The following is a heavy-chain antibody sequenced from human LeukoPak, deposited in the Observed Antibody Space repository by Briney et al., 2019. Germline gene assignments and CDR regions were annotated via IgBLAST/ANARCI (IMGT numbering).Heavy chain of an antibody. CDR2: INYTGRT. CDR3: GTPGRVAMTARQTVAFDM. V-gene: IGHV4-34*01. CDR1: GGSFTEYH. D-gene: IGHD2-21*02. J-gene: IGHJ3*02. Sequence: PSETLSLTCAVYGGSFTEYHWSWIRQPPGKSLEWIGEINYTGRTHYNPSLTSRVTISIDTSERQFSLRLTSVTAADTAGYYCGTPGRVAMTARQTVAFDMWAQGTMVIVSS.